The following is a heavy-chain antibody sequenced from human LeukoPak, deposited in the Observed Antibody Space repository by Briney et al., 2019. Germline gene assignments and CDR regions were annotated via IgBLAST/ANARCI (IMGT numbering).Heavy chain of an antibody. V-gene: IGHV3-23*01. CDR2: ISGNGDTA. J-gene: IGHJ4*02. D-gene: IGHD6-13*01. Sequence: PGGSLRLSCAASGFTFSSCAMSWVRQAPGKGLQWVSGISGNGDTAYYADSVKGRFTISRDSSKNTLYLQMNSLRAEDTAVYYCAKAARYSNTWYAYWGQGTLVTVSS. CDR3: AKAARYSNTWYAY. CDR1: GFTFSSCA.